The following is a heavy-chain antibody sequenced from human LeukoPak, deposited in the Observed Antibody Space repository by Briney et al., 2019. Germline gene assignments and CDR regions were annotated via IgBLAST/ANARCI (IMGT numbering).Heavy chain of an antibody. CDR3: ARSRGGDSPFYFDY. CDR2: INHSGST. V-gene: IGHV4-34*01. CDR1: GGSISSYY. Sequence: KPSETLSLTCTVSGGSISSYYWSWIRQPPGKGLEWIGEINHSGSTNYNPSLKSRVTISVGTSKNQFSLKLSSVTAADTAVYYCARSRGGDSPFYFDYWGQGTLVTVSS. D-gene: IGHD2-21*02. J-gene: IGHJ4*02.